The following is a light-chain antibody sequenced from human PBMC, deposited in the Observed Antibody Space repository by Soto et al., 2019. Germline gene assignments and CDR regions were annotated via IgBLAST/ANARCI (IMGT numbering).Light chain of an antibody. J-gene: IGLJ1*01. V-gene: IGLV2-11*01. Sequence: QSARTQPRAVSGSPGQSVTISCTGTSSDVGGYNYVSWYQQHPGKAPKLIIYDVNRRPSGVPDRFSGSKSGNTASLTISGLQAEDEADYYCCSYAGSYTHVFGTGTKVTVL. CDR2: DVN. CDR3: CSYAGSYTHV. CDR1: SSDVGGYNY.